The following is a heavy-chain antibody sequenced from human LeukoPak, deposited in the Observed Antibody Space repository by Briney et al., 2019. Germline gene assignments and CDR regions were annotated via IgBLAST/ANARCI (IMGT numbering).Heavy chain of an antibody. Sequence: PSETLSLTCAVYGGSFSGYYWSWIRQPPGKGLEWIGEINHSGSTNYNPSLKSRVTISVDTSKNQLSLKLSSVTAADTAVYYCARGPQWLRFYYFDYWGQGTLVTVSS. CDR2: INHSGST. CDR3: ARGPQWLRFYYFDY. D-gene: IGHD5-12*01. CDR1: GGSFSGYY. J-gene: IGHJ4*02. V-gene: IGHV4-34*01.